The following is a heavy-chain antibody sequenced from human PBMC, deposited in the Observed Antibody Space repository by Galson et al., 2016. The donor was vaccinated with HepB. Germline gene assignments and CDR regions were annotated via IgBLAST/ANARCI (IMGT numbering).Heavy chain of an antibody. CDR1: GYSFTGYG. V-gene: IGHV1-18*01. Sequence: SVKVSCKASGYSFTGYGISWVRQAPGQGLEWMGGISGYNGRTYYAQNFQGRVTMTTDTSTTTSYMELRSLRSDDTAVYYCARGLHGAIPEYCTGGSCYSDYWGQGTLVTVSS. D-gene: IGHD2-8*02. CDR2: ISGYNGRT. J-gene: IGHJ4*02. CDR3: ARGLHGAIPEYCTGGSCYSDY.